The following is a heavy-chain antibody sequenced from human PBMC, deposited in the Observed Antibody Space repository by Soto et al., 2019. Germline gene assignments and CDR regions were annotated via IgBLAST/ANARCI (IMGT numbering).Heavy chain of an antibody. CDR2: IYPGDSDT. V-gene: IGHV5-51*01. CDR3: ARRIAVAGIMGAFDI. J-gene: IGHJ3*02. Sequence: WQSLKISCKGSGYSFASYWIGWVRQMPGKGLEWMGIIYPGDSDTRYSPSFQGQVTLSADKSISTAYLQWSSLKASDTAMYSCARRIAVAGIMGAFDIWGQGTMVTVSS. CDR1: GYSFASYW. D-gene: IGHD6-19*01.